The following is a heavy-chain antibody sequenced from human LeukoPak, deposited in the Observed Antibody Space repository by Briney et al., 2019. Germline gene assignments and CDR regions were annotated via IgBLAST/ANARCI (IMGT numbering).Heavy chain of an antibody. J-gene: IGHJ4*02. CDR3: AREWANLDWHHFDY. CDR2: IWYDGGNK. D-gene: IGHD3-9*01. CDR1: GFTFSSYG. V-gene: IGHV3-33*01. Sequence: GRSLRLSCAASGFTFSSYGMHWVRQAPGKGLEWVAVIWYDGGNKYYADSVKGRFTISRDNSKNTLYLQMNSLRAEDTAVYYCAREWANLDWHHFDYWGQGTLVTVSS.